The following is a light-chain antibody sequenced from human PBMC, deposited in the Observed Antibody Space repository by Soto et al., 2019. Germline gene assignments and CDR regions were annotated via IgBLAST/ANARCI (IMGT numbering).Light chain of an antibody. J-gene: IGKJ1*01. CDR2: AAY. CDR3: QLSFSTPRT. CDR1: QSISSY. V-gene: IGKV1-39*01. Sequence: DMQMTEAPSSLPASVGDRFTMTCRASQSISSYLNWYQQKPGKAPKLLIYAAYTLQSGVPSRFSGSASGTDFTLTISSLEPEDFGTYYCQLSFSTPRTLAQGTKVDIK.